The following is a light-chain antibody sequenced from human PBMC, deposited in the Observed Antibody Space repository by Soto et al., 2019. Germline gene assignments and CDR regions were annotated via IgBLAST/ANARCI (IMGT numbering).Light chain of an antibody. Sequence: QSVLTQPASVSGSPGQSITISCSGTSSDVGSSNLVSWYQQHPGKAPKLIIFEGDRRPSRVSGRFSGSKSGNTASLTISGLQAEDEADYYCCSFARSTTFYVFGTGTKLTVL. V-gene: IGLV2-23*01. CDR2: EGD. CDR1: SSDVGSSNL. J-gene: IGLJ1*01. CDR3: CSFARSTTFYV.